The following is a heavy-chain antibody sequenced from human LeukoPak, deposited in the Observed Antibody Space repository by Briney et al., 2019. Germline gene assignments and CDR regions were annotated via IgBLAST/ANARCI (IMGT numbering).Heavy chain of an antibody. CDR2: INAYNGDT. Sequence: ASVKVSCKASNYTFTSYGISWVRQAPGQGLEWMAWINAYNGDTNYAQKLQGRVTLTTDTSTSTAYMELRSLRSDDTAVYYCARIPGGYFDYWGQGTLVTVSS. CDR3: ARIPGGYFDY. J-gene: IGHJ4*02. D-gene: IGHD2-15*01. V-gene: IGHV1-18*01. CDR1: NYTFTSYG.